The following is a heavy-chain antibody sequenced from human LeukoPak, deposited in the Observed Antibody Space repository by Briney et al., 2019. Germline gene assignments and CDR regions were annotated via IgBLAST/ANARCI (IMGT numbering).Heavy chain of an antibody. CDR1: SGSFSGYY. J-gene: IGHJ4*02. D-gene: IGHD2-15*01. CDR3: ARGLEDCSGGSCYFSPFDY. V-gene: IGHV4-34*01. Sequence: SETLSLTCAVYSGSFSGYYWSWIRQPPGKGLEWIGEINHSGSTNYNPSLKSRVTISVDTSKNQFSLKLSSVTAADTAVYYCARGLEDCSGGSCYFSPFDYWGQGTLVTVSS. CDR2: INHSGST.